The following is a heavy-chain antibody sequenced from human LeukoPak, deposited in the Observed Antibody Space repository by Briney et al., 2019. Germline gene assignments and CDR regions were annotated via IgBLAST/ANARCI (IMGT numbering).Heavy chain of an antibody. CDR3: ARVDPGGYYYDSSGYYPFDY. V-gene: IGHV1-69*01. J-gene: IGHJ4*02. D-gene: IGHD3-22*01. CDR2: IIPIFGTA. Sequence: SVKVSCKASGGTFSSYAISWVRQAPGQGLEWMGGIIPIFGTANYAQKFQGRVTITADESTSTAYMGLSSLRSEDTAVYYCARVDPGGYYYDSSGYYPFDYWGQGTLVTVSS. CDR1: GGTFSSYA.